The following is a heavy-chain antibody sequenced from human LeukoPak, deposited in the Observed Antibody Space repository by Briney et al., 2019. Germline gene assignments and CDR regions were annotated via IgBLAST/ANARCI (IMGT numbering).Heavy chain of an antibody. CDR2: INAGNGNT. D-gene: IGHD3-22*01. Sequence: GASVKVSCKASGYTFTSYAMHWVRQAPGQRLEWMGWINAGNGNTKYSQKFQGRVTITRDTSASTAYMELSSLRSEDTAVYYCAIQRADYYDSSGYSPYYYYGMDVWGQGTTVTVSS. CDR3: AIQRADYYDSSGYSPYYYYGMDV. J-gene: IGHJ6*02. CDR1: GYTFTSYA. V-gene: IGHV1-3*01.